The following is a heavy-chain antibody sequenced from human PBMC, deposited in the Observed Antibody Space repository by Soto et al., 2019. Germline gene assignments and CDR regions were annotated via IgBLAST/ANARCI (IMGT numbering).Heavy chain of an antibody. CDR1: GFTFSDYY. D-gene: IGHD4-17*01. Sequence: GSLSPSCAASGFTFSDYYMSWIRQAPGKGLEWVSYISSSGSTIYYADSVKGRFTISRDNAKNSLYLQMNSLRAEDTAVYYCARFYGDFPNYYYYMDVWGKGTTVTVSS. CDR2: ISSSGSTI. J-gene: IGHJ6*03. CDR3: ARFYGDFPNYYYYMDV. V-gene: IGHV3-11*01.